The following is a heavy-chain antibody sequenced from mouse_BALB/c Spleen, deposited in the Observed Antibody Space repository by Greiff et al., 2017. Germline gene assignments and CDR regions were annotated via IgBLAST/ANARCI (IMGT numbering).Heavy chain of an antibody. D-gene: IGHD1-1*01. V-gene: IGHV5-9*03. Sequence: EVMLVESGGGLVKPGGSLKLSCAASGFTFSSYTMSWVRQTPEKRLEWVATISSGGGNTYYPDSVKGRFTISRDNAKNNLYLQMSSLRSEDTALYYCARSRNYYAYFDYWGQGTTLTVSS. CDR2: ISSGGGNT. CDR3: ARSRNYYAYFDY. CDR1: GFTFSSYT. J-gene: IGHJ2*01.